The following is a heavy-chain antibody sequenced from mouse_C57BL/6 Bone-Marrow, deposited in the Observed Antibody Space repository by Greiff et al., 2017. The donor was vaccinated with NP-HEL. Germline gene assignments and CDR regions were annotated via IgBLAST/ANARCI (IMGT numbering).Heavy chain of an antibody. CDR1: GYTFTSYW. Sequence: EVQLQQSGTVLARPGASVKMSCKTSGYTFTSYWMHWVNQRPGQGLEWIGAIYPGNSDTSYNQKFKGKAKLTAVTSASTAYMELSSLTNEDSAVYYCTNSIYYYGSSYFDYWGQGTTLTVAS. CDR2: IYPGNSDT. D-gene: IGHD1-1*01. CDR3: TNSIYYYGSSYFDY. V-gene: IGHV1-5*01. J-gene: IGHJ2*01.